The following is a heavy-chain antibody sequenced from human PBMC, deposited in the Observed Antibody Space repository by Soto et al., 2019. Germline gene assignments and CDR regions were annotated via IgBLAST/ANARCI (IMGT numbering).Heavy chain of an antibody. Sequence: QVQLVESGGGVVQPGRSLRLSCAASGFTFSSYGMHWVRQAPGKGLEWVAVISYDGSNKYYADSVKGRFTISRDNSKNTLYVQMNSLRAEDTAVYYCAKDEIYLWFGGHLLLYYFDYWGQGTLVTVSS. CDR2: ISYDGSNK. V-gene: IGHV3-30*18. CDR3: AKDEIYLWFGGHLLLYYFDY. D-gene: IGHD3-10*01. J-gene: IGHJ4*02. CDR1: GFTFSSYG.